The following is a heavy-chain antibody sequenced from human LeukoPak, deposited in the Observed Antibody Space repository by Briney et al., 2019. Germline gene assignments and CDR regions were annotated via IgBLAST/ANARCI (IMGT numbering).Heavy chain of an antibody. CDR1: GFTFSSYS. CDR2: ISSSSSYI. V-gene: IGHV3-21*01. Sequence: GSLRLSCAASGFTFSSYSMNWVRQAPGKGLEWVSSISSSSSYIYYADSVKGRFTISRDNTKNSLYLQMNSLRAEDTAVYYCARGEWVYYMDVWGKGTTVTVSS. J-gene: IGHJ6*03. CDR3: ARGEWVYYMDV. D-gene: IGHD2-8*01.